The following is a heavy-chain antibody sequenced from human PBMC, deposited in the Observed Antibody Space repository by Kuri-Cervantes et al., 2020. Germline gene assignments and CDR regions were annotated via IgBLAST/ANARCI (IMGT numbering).Heavy chain of an antibody. CDR1: GFTFSSYW. CDR2: ISYDGSNK. CDR3: ARVGGYSYYYYYYYGMDV. Sequence: LSLTCAASGFTFSSYWMHWVRQAPGKGLEWVAVISYDGSNKYYADSVKGRFTISRDNSKNTLYLQMNSLRAEDTAVYYCARVGGYSYYYYYYYGMDVRGQGTTVTVSS. V-gene: IGHV3-30-3*01. J-gene: IGHJ6*02. D-gene: IGHD5-18*01.